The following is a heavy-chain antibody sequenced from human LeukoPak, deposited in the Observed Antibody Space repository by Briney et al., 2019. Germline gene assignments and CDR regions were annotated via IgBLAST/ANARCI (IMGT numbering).Heavy chain of an antibody. Sequence: GGSLRLSCAASGFTFSSYGMHWVRQAPGKGLEWVAFIRYDGSNKYYADSVKGRFTISRDNSKNTLYLQMNSLRAEDTAVYYCAKDPPYGSGSYYPRGFDPWGQGTLVTVSS. CDR2: IRYDGSNK. CDR3: AKDPPYGSGSYYPRGFDP. D-gene: IGHD3-10*01. V-gene: IGHV3-30*02. J-gene: IGHJ5*02. CDR1: GFTFSSYG.